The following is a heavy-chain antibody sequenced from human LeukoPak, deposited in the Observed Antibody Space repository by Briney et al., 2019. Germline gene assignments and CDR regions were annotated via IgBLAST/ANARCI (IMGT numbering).Heavy chain of an antibody. CDR1: GYTFTSYD. V-gene: IGHV1-46*01. CDR3: ARNIWFGESADAFDI. CDR2: INPSGGST. D-gene: IGHD3-10*01. Sequence: ASVKVSCKASGYTFTSYDINWVRQAPGQGLEWMGIINPSGGSTSYAQKFQGRVTMTRDKSIRTAYMELSRLTSDDTAVYYCARNIWFGESADAFDIWGQGTMVTVSS. J-gene: IGHJ3*02.